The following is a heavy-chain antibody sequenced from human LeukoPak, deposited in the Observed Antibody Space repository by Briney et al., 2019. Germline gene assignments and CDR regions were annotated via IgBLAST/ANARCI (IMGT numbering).Heavy chain of an antibody. J-gene: IGHJ4*02. CDR1: RLTFTSYA. Sequence: VGSLRLSCAASRLTFTSYAISSVPQAPGKRLECVSGISGSVDNTYYADSVKGRFTISRDNSKTTLYVKVNSLGTEDTAAYSCAKGCYYDSSGSFYFDYWGQGTLVTVSS. D-gene: IGHD3-22*01. V-gene: IGHV3-23*01. CDR3: AKGCYYDSSGSFYFDY. CDR2: ISGSVDNT.